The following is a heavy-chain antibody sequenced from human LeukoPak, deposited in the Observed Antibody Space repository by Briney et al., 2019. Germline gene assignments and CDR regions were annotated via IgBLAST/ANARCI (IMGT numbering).Heavy chain of an antibody. D-gene: IGHD1-7*01. CDR2: FDPEDGET. CDR1: GYTLTELS. CDR3: AREKKLELDYYMDV. Sequence: ASVKVSCKVSGYTLTELSMHWVRQAPGKGLEWMGGFDPEDGETIYAQKFQGRVTITADKSTSTAYMELSSLRSEDTAVYYCAREKKLELDYYMDVWGKGTTVTVSS. V-gene: IGHV1-24*01. J-gene: IGHJ6*03.